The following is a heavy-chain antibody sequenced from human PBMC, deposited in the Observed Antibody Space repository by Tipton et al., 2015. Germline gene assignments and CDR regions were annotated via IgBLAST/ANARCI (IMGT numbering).Heavy chain of an antibody. J-gene: IGHJ4*02. CDR2: IYYSGST. V-gene: IGHV4-59*08. CDR3: ARRFSHSSSWTFDN. CDR1: GGSFSDYY. D-gene: IGHD6-13*01. Sequence: TLSLTCTVSGGSFSDYYWSWIRQSPGEGLEWIGYIYYSGSTNYNPSLRSRVAMSMDTSKNQFSLKLSSVTAADTAVYYCARRFSHSSSWTFDNWGLGTLVTVSS.